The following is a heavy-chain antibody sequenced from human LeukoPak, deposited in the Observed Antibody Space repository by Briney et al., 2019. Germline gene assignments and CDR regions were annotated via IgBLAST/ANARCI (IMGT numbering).Heavy chain of an antibody. J-gene: IGHJ6*03. Sequence: GGSLRLSCTASGFTFSSYSMNWVRQAPGKGLEWVSVIYSGGSTYYADSVKGRFTISRDNSKNTLYLQMNSLRAEDTAVYYCASHRITIFGVVIPMDVWGKGTTVTVSS. CDR1: GFTFSSYS. V-gene: IGHV3-53*01. CDR3: ASHRITIFGVVIPMDV. CDR2: IYSGGST. D-gene: IGHD3-3*01.